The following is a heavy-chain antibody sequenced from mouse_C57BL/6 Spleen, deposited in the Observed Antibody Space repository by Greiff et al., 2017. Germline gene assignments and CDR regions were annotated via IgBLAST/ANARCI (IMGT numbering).Heavy chain of an antibody. CDR1: GFSLTRYG. Sequence: VMLVESGPGLVAPSQSLSITCTVSGFSLTRYGVHWVRQPPGKGLEWLVVIWGDGSTTYNSALKSRLSISKDNSKSQVFLKMNSLQTDDTAMYYCARHSTTVASMDYWGQRTSVTVSS. CDR3: ARHSTTVASMDY. D-gene: IGHD1-1*01. V-gene: IGHV2-6-1*01. J-gene: IGHJ4*01. CDR2: IWGDGST.